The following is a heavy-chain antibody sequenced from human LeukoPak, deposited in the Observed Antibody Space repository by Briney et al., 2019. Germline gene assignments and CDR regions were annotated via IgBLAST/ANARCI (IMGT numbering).Heavy chain of an antibody. Sequence: SETLSLTCAVYGGSFSGYYWSWIRQPPGKGLEWIGEINHSGSTNHNPSLKSRVTISVDTSKNQFSLKLSSVTAADTAVYYCARGDDFWSGYYSAPYYYYGMDVWGQGTTVTVSS. D-gene: IGHD3-3*01. CDR2: INHSGST. CDR3: ARGDDFWSGYYSAPYYYYGMDV. CDR1: GGSFSGYY. V-gene: IGHV4-34*01. J-gene: IGHJ6*02.